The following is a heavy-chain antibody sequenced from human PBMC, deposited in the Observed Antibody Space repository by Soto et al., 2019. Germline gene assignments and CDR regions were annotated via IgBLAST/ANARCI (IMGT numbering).Heavy chain of an antibody. V-gene: IGHV4-31*03. J-gene: IGHJ4*02. CDR3: AGISSGSPGGTLRY. Sequence: QVQLQESGPGLVKPSQTLSLTCTVSGGSISSGGYYWSWIRQHPGKGLERIGYIYYSGRTYYNPALTPRVTISVDTSKNPFSLTLSSVTAADTAVYYCAGISSGSPGGTLRYWGQGTLVTVSS. CDR1: GGSISSGGYY. D-gene: IGHD1-26*01. CDR2: IYYSGRT.